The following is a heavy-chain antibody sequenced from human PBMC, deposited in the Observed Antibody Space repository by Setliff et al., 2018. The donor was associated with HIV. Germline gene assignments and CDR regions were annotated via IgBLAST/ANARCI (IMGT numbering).Heavy chain of an antibody. CDR3: ARFRGRGYIYGTFDS. CDR2: IHHSGST. D-gene: IGHD5-18*01. CDR1: GGSIRSNDW. V-gene: IGHV4-4*02. Sequence: PSETLSLTCTVSGGSIRSNDWWSWVRQPPGKGLELIGEIHHSGSTNYNPSLKSRVTISEDTSKNQFSLKLSSVTAADTAVYYCARFRGRGYIYGTFDSWGQGTLVTVSS. J-gene: IGHJ4*02.